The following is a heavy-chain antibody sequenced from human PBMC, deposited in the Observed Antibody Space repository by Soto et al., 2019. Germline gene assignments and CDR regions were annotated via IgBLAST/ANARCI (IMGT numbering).Heavy chain of an antibody. CDR2: IVPIVDTS. V-gene: IGHV1-69*12. CDR3: VRVVAIPGYPDN. D-gene: IGHD5-12*01. CDR1: GGTFSSYA. J-gene: IGHJ4*02. Sequence: QVQLVQSGAEVRQPASSVKVSCKTSGGTFSSYAISWVRQAPGQGLEWMGVIVPIVDTSTYAQKFQGRVTIPADESTSKVYMELSSLRADDTAVYYCVRVVAIPGYPDNWGQGTLVTVSS.